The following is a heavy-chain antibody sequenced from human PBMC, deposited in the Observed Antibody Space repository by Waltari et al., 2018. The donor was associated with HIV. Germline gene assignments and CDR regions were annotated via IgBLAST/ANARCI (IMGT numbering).Heavy chain of an antibody. CDR3: ARLPYSTSRFDY. J-gene: IGHJ4*02. Sequence: QVQLQESGPGLVKPSETLSLTCAVSGYSISSGYYWGWLRQPQGKGLEWIGSFWRTGGTSYNPSLKSRVTISGDTSKNQFSLNLTSVTAADTAVYFCARLPYSTSRFDYWGQGTLVTVSS. CDR1: GYSISSGYY. V-gene: IGHV4-38-2*01. CDR2: FWRTGGT. D-gene: IGHD6-6*01.